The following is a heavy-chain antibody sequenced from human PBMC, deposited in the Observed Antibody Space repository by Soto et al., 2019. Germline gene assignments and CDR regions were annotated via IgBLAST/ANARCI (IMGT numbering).Heavy chain of an antibody. CDR2: ISVSGGST. V-gene: IGHV3-23*01. J-gene: IGHJ4*02. CDR3: ASNTRYDPPDY. CDR1: GFTFGSYA. D-gene: IGHD3-16*01. Sequence: ESVGGLVQPGGSLRLSCAASGFTFGSYAMSWVSQAPGKGLAWVSGISVSGGSTYYADSLKGRFTISRDNSKNTLNLQMNSLRAEDTAVYYCASNTRYDPPDYWGQGTLVTVSS.